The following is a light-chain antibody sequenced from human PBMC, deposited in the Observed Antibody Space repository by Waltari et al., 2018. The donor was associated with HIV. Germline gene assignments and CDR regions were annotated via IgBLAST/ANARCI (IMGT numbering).Light chain of an antibody. Sequence: VVMTQSPLSLPVTLGQPASISCSSTQCLLYSDRTTDLSWFHQRPDQSPRRLVYIVSIRDSGVPDRVSGSGSGTDFTLRISRVEAEDVGTYYCMQGTYWPRTFGQGTKVEIK. CDR2: IVS. J-gene: IGKJ1*01. CDR3: MQGTYWPRT. V-gene: IGKV2-30*01. CDR1: QCLLYSDRTTD.